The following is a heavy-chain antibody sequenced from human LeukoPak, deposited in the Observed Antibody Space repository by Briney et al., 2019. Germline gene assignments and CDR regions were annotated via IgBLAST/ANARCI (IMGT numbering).Heavy chain of an antibody. CDR2: IRSKAYGGTT. D-gene: IGHD3-22*01. V-gene: IGHV3-49*03. J-gene: IGHJ5*02. Sequence: GGSLRLSCTASGFTFGDYAMSWLRQAPGKGLEWVGFIRSKAYGGTTEYAASVKGRFTISRDDSKSIAYLQMNSLKTEDTAVYYCTRARRRNYDSSGYYHWGQGTLVTVPS. CDR3: TRARRRNYDSSGYYH. CDR1: GFTFGDYA.